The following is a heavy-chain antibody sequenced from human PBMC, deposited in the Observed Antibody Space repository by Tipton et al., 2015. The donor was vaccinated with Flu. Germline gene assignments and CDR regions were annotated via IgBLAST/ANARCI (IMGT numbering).Heavy chain of an antibody. D-gene: IGHD3/OR15-3a*01. CDR1: GGSISSYY. CDR3: ARQPSYETFGLFLPGWFDP. CDR2: IYYSGST. V-gene: IGHV4-59*08. J-gene: IGHJ5*02. Sequence: PGLVKPSEILSLTCTVSGGSISSYYWSWIRQPPGKGLEWIGYIYYSGSTNYNPSLKSRVTISVDTSKNQFSLKLRSVTAADTAVYYCARQPSYETFGLFLPGWFDPWGQGTLVTVSS.